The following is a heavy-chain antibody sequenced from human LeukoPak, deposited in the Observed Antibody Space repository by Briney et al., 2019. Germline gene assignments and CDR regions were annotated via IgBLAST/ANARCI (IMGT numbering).Heavy chain of an antibody. V-gene: IGHV4-59*01. Sequence: PSETLSLTCTVSGGSISSYYWSWIRQPPGKGLEWIGYIYYSGSTNYNPSLKSRVTISVDTSKNQFSLKLSSVTAADTAVYYCARDLRAVRGWFDPWGQGTLATVSS. J-gene: IGHJ5*02. CDR3: ARDLRAVRGWFDP. D-gene: IGHD6-19*01. CDR2: IYYSGST. CDR1: GGSISSYY.